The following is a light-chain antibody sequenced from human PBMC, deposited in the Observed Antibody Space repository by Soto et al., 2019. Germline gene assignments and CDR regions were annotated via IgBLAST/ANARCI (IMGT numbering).Light chain of an antibody. V-gene: IGKV1-5*01. CDR3: QQYNSYSPWT. CDR2: DAS. J-gene: IGKJ1*01. CDR1: QSISSW. Sequence: DIPMTQSPSTLSASVGDRVTITCRASQSISSWLAWYQQKPGKAPKLLIYDASSLESGVPSRFSGSGSGTEFTLTISSLQPDDFGTYYCQQYNSYSPWTVGQGTKVEIK.